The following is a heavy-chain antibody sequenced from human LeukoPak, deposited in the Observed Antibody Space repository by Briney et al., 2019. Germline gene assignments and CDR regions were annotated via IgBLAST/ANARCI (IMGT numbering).Heavy chain of an antibody. CDR3: AREGPVVVVPAAHQDWFDP. D-gene: IGHD2-2*01. Sequence: SETLSLTCTVSGGSISSSSYYWGWIRQPPGKGLEWIGSIYYSGSTYYNPSLKSRVTISVDTSKNQFSLKLSSVTAADTAVYYCAREGPVVVVPAAHQDWFDPWGQGTLVTVSS. V-gene: IGHV4-39*07. CDR2: IYYSGST. J-gene: IGHJ5*02. CDR1: GGSISSSSYY.